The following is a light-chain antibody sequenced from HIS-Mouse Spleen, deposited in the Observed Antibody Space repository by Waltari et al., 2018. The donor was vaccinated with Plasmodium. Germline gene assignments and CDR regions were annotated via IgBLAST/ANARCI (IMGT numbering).Light chain of an antibody. CDR2: GAS. CDR3: QQYNNWSFT. Sequence: EIVITHSTATLSVSTGESATLSCRASQSVSSNLAWYQQKPGQAPRLLIYGASTRANGIPARFSGSWSGTEFTLTISSLQSEDFAVYYCQQYNNWSFTFGHGTKVDIK. J-gene: IGKJ3*01. V-gene: IGKV3-15*01. CDR1: QSVSSN.